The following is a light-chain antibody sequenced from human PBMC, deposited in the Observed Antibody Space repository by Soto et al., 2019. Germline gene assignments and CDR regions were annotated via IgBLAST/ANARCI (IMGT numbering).Light chain of an antibody. CDR3: SSFTSSTSYV. J-gene: IGLJ1*01. Sequence: QSALTQPASVSGSPGQSITISCTGTSTDVGRYNYVSWYQQHPGKAPKLMVYDVSNRPSCVSNRFSGSKSGITASLTISGLQAEDEADYYCSSFTSSTSYVFGTGTKVTVL. CDR1: STDVGRYNY. CDR2: DVS. V-gene: IGLV2-14*01.